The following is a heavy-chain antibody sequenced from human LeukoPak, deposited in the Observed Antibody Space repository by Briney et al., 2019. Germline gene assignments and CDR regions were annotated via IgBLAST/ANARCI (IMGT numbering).Heavy chain of an antibody. CDR2: IKQDGSEK. J-gene: IGHJ4*02. D-gene: IGHD1-26*01. V-gene: IGHV3-7*01. Sequence: GGSLRLSCAASGVTFSSYWMSWVRQAPGKGLEWVANIKQDGSEKYYVDSVKGRFTISRDNAKNSLYLQMNSLRAEDTAVYYRARAPRSGSYTWGQGTLVTVSS. CDR1: GVTFSSYW. CDR3: ARAPRSGSYT.